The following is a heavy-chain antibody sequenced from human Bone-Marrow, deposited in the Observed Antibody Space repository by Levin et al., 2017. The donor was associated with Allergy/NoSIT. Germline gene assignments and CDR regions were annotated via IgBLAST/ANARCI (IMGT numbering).Heavy chain of an antibody. J-gene: IGHJ4*02. CDR3: VRDSGVVPEASYLDF. CDR2: ISYDGTTT. V-gene: IGHV3-30*04. Sequence: TGGSLRLSCLASGFTFSSFAIHWVRQAPGKGLEWVAVISYDGTTTYYADSVKGRFTISRDNSKNTLYLQMNNLRPEDTALYYCVRDSGVVPEASYLDFWGQGTPVTVSS. D-gene: IGHD2-15*01. CDR1: GFTFSSFA.